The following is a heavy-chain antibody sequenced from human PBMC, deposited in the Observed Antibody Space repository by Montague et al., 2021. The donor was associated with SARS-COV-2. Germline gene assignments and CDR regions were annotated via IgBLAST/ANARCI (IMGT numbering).Heavy chain of an antibody. D-gene: IGHD4-17*01. V-gene: IGHV4-59*08. CDR1: GVSKITCN. CDR2: IYSSGNT. J-gene: IGHJ5*02. CDR3: ARQSEGYGPGNYPSVGFDP. Sequence: SETLSLTCTVSGVSKITCNWNWHRQTPQKPLYCVCRIYSSGNTNYNPSLNSRATISVDTSKNQFSLEVTSVTAADTAVYYCARQSEGYGPGNYPSVGFDPWGQGILVTVSS.